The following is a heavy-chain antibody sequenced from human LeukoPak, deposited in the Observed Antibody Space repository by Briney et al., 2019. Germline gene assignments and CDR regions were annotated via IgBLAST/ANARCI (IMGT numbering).Heavy chain of an antibody. D-gene: IGHD3-10*01. J-gene: IGHJ3*02. CDR2: IYSGGET. CDR3: ARRRGTYNDAFDI. V-gene: IGHV3-53*01. CDR1: GFTIFNTY. Sequence: PGGSLRLSCTTSGFTIFNTYMTWVRQAPGKGLEWVAAIYSGGETYYPDSVKGRFTISRDYSRNALYLQLDGLRPEDTAVYYCARRRGTYNDAFDIWGQGTMVTVSS.